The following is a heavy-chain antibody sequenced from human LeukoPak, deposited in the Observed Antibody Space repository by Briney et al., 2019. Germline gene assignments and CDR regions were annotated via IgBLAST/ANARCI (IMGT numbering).Heavy chain of an antibody. Sequence: GGSLRLSCAASGFTFSSSALGWVRQAPGKGLEWVSAISGSGGTTYYADSVKGRFTISRDNSKNTLYLQMNSLRAEDTAVYYCAKDYCSGGSCYPADWFDPWGQGTLVTVSS. V-gene: IGHV3-23*01. CDR1: GFTFSSSA. D-gene: IGHD2-15*01. CDR3: AKDYCSGGSCYPADWFDP. J-gene: IGHJ5*02. CDR2: ISGSGGTT.